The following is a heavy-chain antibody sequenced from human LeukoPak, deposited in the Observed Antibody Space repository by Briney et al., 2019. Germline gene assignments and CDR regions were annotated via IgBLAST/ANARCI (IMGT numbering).Heavy chain of an antibody. D-gene: IGHD3-22*01. CDR2: INHSGST. CDR3: ARGTSSMIVLVTESPFDY. J-gene: IGHJ4*02. CDR1: GGSFSGYY. Sequence: SETLSLTCAVYGGSFSGYYWSWIRQPPGKGLEWIGEINHSGSTNYNPSLKSRVTISVDTSKNQFSLKLSSVTAADTAVYYCARGTSSMIVLVTESPFDYWGQGTLVTVSS. V-gene: IGHV4-34*01.